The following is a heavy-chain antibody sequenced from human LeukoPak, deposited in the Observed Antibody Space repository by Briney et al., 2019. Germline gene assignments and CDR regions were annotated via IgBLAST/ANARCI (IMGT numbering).Heavy chain of an antibody. J-gene: IGHJ4*02. V-gene: IGHV3-23*01. Sequence: GGSLRPSCAASGFTFSSYAMSWVRQAPGKGLEWVSAISGSGGSTYYADSVKGRFTISRDNSKNTLYLQMNSLRAEDTAVYYCAKDEHSYGLFDHWGQGTLVTVSS. CDR2: ISGSGGST. CDR1: GFTFSSYA. CDR3: AKDEHSYGLFDH. D-gene: IGHD5-18*01.